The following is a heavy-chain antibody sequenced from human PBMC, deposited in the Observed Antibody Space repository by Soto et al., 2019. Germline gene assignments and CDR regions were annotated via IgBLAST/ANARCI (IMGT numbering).Heavy chain of an antibody. Sequence: QVQLVQSGAEVKKPGSSVKVSCKASGGTFSSYASSWVRQAPGQGLEWIGGIIPIFGTANYAQKFQGRVTITADESTSTAYMELSSLRSEDTAVYYCASHSYGYFPHYYHGMDVWGQGTTVTVSS. J-gene: IGHJ6*02. D-gene: IGHD5-18*01. CDR2: IIPIFGTA. V-gene: IGHV1-69*12. CDR3: ASHSYGYFPHYYHGMDV. CDR1: GGTFSSYA.